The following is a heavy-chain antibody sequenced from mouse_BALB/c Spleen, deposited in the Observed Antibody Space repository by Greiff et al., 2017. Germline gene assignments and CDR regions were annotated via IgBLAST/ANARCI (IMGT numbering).Heavy chain of an antibody. V-gene: IGHV4-1*02. CDR3: ARQIYDDYDWYFDV. D-gene: IGHD2-4*01. Sequence: EVMLVGSGGGLVQPGGSLKLSCAASGFDFSRYWMSWVRQAPGKGLEWIGEINPDSSTINYTPSLKDKFIISRDNAKNTLYLQMSKVRSEDTALYYCARQIYDDYDWYFDVWGAGTTVTVSS. CDR2: INPDSSTI. CDR1: GFDFSRYW. J-gene: IGHJ1*01.